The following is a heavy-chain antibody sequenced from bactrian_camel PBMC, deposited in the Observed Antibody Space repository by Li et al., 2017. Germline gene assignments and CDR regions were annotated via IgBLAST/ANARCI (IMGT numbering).Heavy chain of an antibody. D-gene: IGHD2*01. V-gene: IGHV3S53*01. CDR2: IDNDGTT. Sequence: VQLVESGGGSVQAGGSLRLACKVTDDPASMYYLDDTYCMGWFRRAPGKAREEVAHIDNDGTTKYADSVKGRFTVSTDNAKNTMYLQMDSLKPEDTAMYYCAVDTLKTVVGGYCPLNYAYPYWGQGTQVTVS. CDR3: AVDTLKTVVGGYCPLNYAYPY. CDR1: DDPASMYYLDD. J-gene: IGHJ4*01.